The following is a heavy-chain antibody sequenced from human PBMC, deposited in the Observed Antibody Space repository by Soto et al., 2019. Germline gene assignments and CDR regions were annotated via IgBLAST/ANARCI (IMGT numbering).Heavy chain of an antibody. CDR3: ARPQFSGTYHDTFNI. CDR2: VYYSENT. Sequence: TSETLSLTCTVSGPSISSSTYYWGWIRQPPGKGLEWIGSVYYSENTYYNPSLKSRVTISVDTSKNLFSLKLTSVTAADTAMYYCARPQFSGTYHDTFNIWGQVTMVTVSS. J-gene: IGHJ3*02. D-gene: IGHD1-26*01. V-gene: IGHV4-39*02. CDR1: GPSISSSTYY.